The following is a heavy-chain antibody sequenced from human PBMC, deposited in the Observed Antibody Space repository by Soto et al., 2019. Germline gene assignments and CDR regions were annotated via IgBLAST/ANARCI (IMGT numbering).Heavy chain of an antibody. CDR2: ISSSSSYI. CDR3: ARDRRGYDY. V-gene: IGHV3-21*01. Sequence: EVQLVESGGGLVKPGGSLRLSCAASGFTFSSSSMNWVRQAPGTGLEWVSSISSSSSYIYYADSLKGRFTISRDNAKNALYLHMNILRAEDTAVYYCARDRRGYDYWGQGTLVTVSS. J-gene: IGHJ4*02. CDR1: GFTFSSSS. D-gene: IGHD6-25*01.